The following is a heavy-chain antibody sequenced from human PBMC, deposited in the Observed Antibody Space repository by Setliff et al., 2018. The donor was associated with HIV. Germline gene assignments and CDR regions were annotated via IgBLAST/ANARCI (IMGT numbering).Heavy chain of an antibody. D-gene: IGHD3-3*01. CDR3: ARSKTFYDVWGGYYTHGAFKI. Sequence: SETLSLTCTVSGGSFTSRSYYWGWIRQPPGRGLEWIGSIFYSGITYYNPSLKSRVTISVDTSKNQFSLNLTSVTAADTAVYYCARSKTFYDVWGGYYTHGAFKIWGLGTMVTVSS. CDR2: IFYSGIT. CDR1: GGSFTSRSYY. V-gene: IGHV4-39*01. J-gene: IGHJ3*02.